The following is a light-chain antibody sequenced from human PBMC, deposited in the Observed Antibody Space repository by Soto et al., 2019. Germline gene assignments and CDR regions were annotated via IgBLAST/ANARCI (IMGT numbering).Light chain of an antibody. CDR2: GAS. CDR3: QQSYSNPLT. V-gene: IGKV1-39*01. J-gene: IGKJ4*01. Sequence: DIQMTQSPSSLSASVGDRVTITCRASQSISSYLIWYQHKPGAAPKLLIYGASSLYSGVPSRFSGSGSGTEFTLTINSLQPEDFATYYCQQSYSNPLTFGGGTKVEIK. CDR1: QSISSY.